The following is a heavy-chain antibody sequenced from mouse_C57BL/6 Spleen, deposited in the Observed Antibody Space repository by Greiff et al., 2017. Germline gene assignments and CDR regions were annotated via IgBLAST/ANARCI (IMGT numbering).Heavy chain of an antibody. V-gene: IGHV7-3*01. CDR2: IRNKAKGYTT. J-gene: IGHJ2*01. D-gene: IGHD2-4*01. CDR3: ASAYDDYDGYFDY. Sequence: EVKLVESGGGLVQPGGSLSLSCAASGFTFTDYYMSWVRQPPGKALEWLGFIRNKAKGYTTEYSVCVKGRFTISRDNYQSILYLQMNALGAEDSATYYCASAYDDYDGYFDYWGQGTTLTVSS. CDR1: GFTFTDYY.